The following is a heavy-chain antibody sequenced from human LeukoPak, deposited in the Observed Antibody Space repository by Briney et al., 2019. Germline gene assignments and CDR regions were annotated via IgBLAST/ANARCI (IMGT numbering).Heavy chain of an antibody. CDR2: IRYDGSNK. CDR1: GFTFSSYG. J-gene: IGHJ5*02. CDR3: AKSGGYCSSTSCSRGNWFDP. V-gene: IGHV3-30*02. D-gene: IGHD2-2*01. Sequence: PGGSLRFSGAASGFTFSSYGLHWVRQAPGKGLEGVAFIRYDGSNKYYADPVKGRFTISRDNSKNTLYLKMNSLRAEDTAVYYCAKSGGYCSSTSCSRGNWFDPWGQGTLVTVSS.